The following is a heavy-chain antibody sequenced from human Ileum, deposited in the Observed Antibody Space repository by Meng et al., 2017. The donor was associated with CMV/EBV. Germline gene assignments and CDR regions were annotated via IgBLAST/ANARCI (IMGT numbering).Heavy chain of an antibody. CDR3: AKGGSGSYPTYGMDV. Sequence: GESLKISCAASGFTFSNAWMSWVRQAPGKGLEWVGRIKSKTDGGTTDYAAPVKGRFTISRDDSKNTRYLQMNSLRAEDTAVYYCAKGGSGSYPTYGMDVWGQGTTVNGSS. CDR2: IKSKTDGGTT. V-gene: IGHV3-15*01. J-gene: IGHJ6*02. CDR1: GFTFSNAW. D-gene: IGHD1-26*01.